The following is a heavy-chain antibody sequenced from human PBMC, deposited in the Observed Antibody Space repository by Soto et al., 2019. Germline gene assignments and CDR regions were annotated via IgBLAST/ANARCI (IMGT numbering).Heavy chain of an antibody. CDR3: ARDGPSDSSGYPSSPFDY. Sequence: QVQLVQSGAEVKKPGASVKVSCKASGYTFTSYAMHWVRQAPGQRLEWMGWINAGNGNTKYSQKFQGRVTITRDTAVSTAYMELSSLRSEDTAVYYCARDGPSDSSGYPSSPFDYWGQGTLVTVSS. V-gene: IGHV1-3*01. J-gene: IGHJ4*02. D-gene: IGHD3-22*01. CDR2: INAGNGNT. CDR1: GYTFTSYA.